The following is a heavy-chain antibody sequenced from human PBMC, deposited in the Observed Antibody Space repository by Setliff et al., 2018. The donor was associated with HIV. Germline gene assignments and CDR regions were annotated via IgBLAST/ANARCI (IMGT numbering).Heavy chain of an antibody. D-gene: IGHD3-22*01. CDR2: INLNTGAT. CDR1: EYDINDQY. V-gene: IGHV1-2*02. J-gene: IGHJ4*02. CDR3: VRSPGSFISTDSTEAGDY. Sequence: GASVVSCKTSEYDINDQYINWVRQAPGQGLEWMGWINLNTGATKWAQKLQVRVTLTRDTSMTTAYMELRSLRSDDTAVYYCVRSPGSFISTDSTEAGDYWGQGTLVTVSS.